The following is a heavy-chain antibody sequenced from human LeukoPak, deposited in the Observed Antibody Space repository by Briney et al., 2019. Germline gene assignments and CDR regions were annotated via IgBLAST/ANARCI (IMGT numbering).Heavy chain of an antibody. Sequence: PSETLSLTCAVYGGSFSSYYWSWIRQPPGKGLEWIGKINYSGSTNYNPSLKSRVTISVDMSKNQFSLKLSSVTAADTAVYYCARLIYYDSSGYLDYWGKGSRVTVSS. D-gene: IGHD3-22*01. V-gene: IGHV4-34*01. CDR3: ARLIYYDSSGYLDY. J-gene: IGHJ4*02. CDR2: INYSGST. CDR1: GGSFSSYY.